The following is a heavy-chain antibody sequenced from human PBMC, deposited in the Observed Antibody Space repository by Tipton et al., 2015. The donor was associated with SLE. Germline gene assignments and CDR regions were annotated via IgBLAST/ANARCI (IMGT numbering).Heavy chain of an antibody. CDR2: VRNSGST. V-gene: IGHV4-4*08. CDR1: GDSATSHY. J-gene: IGHJ4*02. Sequence: TLSLTCTVSGDSATSHYWTWIRQPPGKGLEWIAYVRNSGSTNYSPSLKSRLTISLDTSKNQFSLSLNSVTAADTAFYYCARGGDDFWSGDYWGQGTLVTVSS. CDR3: ARGGDDFWSGDY. D-gene: IGHD3-3*01.